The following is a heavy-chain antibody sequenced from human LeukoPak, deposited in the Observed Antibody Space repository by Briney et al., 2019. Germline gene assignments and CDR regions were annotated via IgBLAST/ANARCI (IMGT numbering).Heavy chain of an antibody. J-gene: IGHJ1*01. CDR2: ISSSGSTI. CDR1: GFTFSSCE. CDR3: AKDGSRAWDIGFQH. Sequence: GGSLRLSCAASGFTFSSCEMNWVRQAPGKGLEWVSYISSSGSTIYYADSVKGRFTISRDNAKNSLYLQMNSLRGEDTAVYYCAKDGSRAWDIGFQHWGQGTLVTVSS. D-gene: IGHD2-15*01. V-gene: IGHV3-48*03.